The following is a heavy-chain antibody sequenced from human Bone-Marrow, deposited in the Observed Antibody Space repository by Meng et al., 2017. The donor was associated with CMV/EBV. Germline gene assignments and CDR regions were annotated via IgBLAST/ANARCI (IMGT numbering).Heavy chain of an antibody. Sequence: GESLKISCAASGFTFSSYGMHWVRQAPGKGLEWVAFIRYDGSNKYYADSVKGRFTISRDNSKNTLYLQVNSLRADDTAVYYCAKDGLWSGYTVSSHHPPDYWGQGTMVTVSS. V-gene: IGHV3-30*02. D-gene: IGHD3-3*01. CDR3: AKDGLWSGYTVSSHHPPDY. CDR1: GFTFSSYG. CDR2: IRYDGSNK. J-gene: IGHJ4*02.